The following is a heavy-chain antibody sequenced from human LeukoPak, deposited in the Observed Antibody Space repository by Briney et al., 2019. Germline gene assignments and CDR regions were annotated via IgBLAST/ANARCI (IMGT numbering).Heavy chain of an antibody. V-gene: IGHV3-33*01. CDR2: IHYDGSRE. Sequence: PGGSLRLSYTSSVFTLSRYGINCLRQAPGKGLVWVAAIHYDGSREYYVDSVNGRFTISRDDSKSTVYVQMNSLRAEDTAVYYCARDRAMGSYDYWGQGTLVTVSS. CDR3: ARDRAMGSYDY. J-gene: IGHJ4*02. D-gene: IGHD1-26*01. CDR1: VFTLSRYG.